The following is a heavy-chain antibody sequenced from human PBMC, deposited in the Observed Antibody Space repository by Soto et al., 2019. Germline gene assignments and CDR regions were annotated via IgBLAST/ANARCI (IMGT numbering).Heavy chain of an antibody. Sequence: QVQLVESGGGVVQPGRSLSLSCAASGFTFSSYGMHWVRQAPGKGLEWEAVISNDGSNNYYADAVKGRFTISRDNPNSTLDRHTDSISTDSNAVYYCATEKGTKPDYYYGREVWGQRTPVIVS. CDR3: ATEKGTKPDYYYGREV. J-gene: IGHJ6*02. CDR1: GFTFSSYG. CDR2: ISNDGSNN. V-gene: IGHV3-30*03.